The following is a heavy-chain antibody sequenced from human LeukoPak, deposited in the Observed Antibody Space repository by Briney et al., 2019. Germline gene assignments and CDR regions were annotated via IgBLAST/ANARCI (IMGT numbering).Heavy chain of an antibody. CDR3: ARDLQITRRPGSIDY. Sequence: ASVKVSCKASGYTFTNYFVYWGRQAPGQGLEWMGIINPSGGSTNYAQKFQGRVTMTRDMSTSTVYMELSSLRSEDTAVYYCARDLQITRRPGSIDYWGQGTLVTVSS. CDR2: INPSGGST. J-gene: IGHJ4*02. CDR1: GYTFTNYF. D-gene: IGHD3-10*01. V-gene: IGHV1-46*01.